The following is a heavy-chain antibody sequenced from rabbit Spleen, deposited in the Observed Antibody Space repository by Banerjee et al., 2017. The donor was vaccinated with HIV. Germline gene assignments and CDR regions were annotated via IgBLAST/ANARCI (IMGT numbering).Heavy chain of an antibody. D-gene: IGHD6-1*01. V-gene: IGHV1S40*01. CDR2: TAAGRSAFT. J-gene: IGHJ6*01. Sequence: QSLEESGGDLVKPGASLTLTCKASGFDFSSSDYMCWVRQAPGKGLEWIACTAAGRSAFTYSATWAKGRFTCSKTSSTTVTLQMTSLTVADTAPYFCARDTASSFSSYGMDLWGPGTLVTVS. CDR3: ARDTASSFSSYGMDL. CDR1: GFDFSSSDY.